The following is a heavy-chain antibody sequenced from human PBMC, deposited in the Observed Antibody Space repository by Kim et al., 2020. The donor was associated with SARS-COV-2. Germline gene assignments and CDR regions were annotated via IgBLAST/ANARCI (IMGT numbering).Heavy chain of an antibody. V-gene: IGHV3-23*01. CDR1: GFTFSSYA. J-gene: IGHJ6*02. CDR2: ISGSGGST. CDR3: AKSYSGSYDYYYGMDV. D-gene: IGHD1-26*01. Sequence: GGSLRLSCAASGFTFSSYAMSWVRQAPGKGLEWVSAISGSGGSTYYADSVKGRFTISRDNSKNTLYLQMNSLRAEDTAVYYCAKSYSGSYDYYYGMDVWGQGTTVTVSS.